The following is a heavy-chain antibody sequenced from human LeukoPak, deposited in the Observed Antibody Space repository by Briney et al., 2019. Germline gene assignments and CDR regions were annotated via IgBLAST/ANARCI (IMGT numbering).Heavy chain of an antibody. CDR3: ARSIAAAEGPFDY. CDR2: IKQDGSEK. D-gene: IGHD6-13*01. V-gene: IGHV3-7*01. J-gene: IGHJ4*02. Sequence: GGSLRLSCAASGFTFSIYWMSWVRQAPGKGLEWVANIKQDGSEKYYVDSVKRRFTISGDNAKNSLYLQMNSLRAEDTAVYYCARSIAAAEGPFDYSGQGTLVIASS. CDR1: GFTFSIYW.